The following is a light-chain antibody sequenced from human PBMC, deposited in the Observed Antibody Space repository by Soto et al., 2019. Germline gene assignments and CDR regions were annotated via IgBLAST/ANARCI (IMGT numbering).Light chain of an antibody. Sequence: EIVLTHSPATLSVSPLETATLSFRASESVSSNLAWYQQKPGQAPRLLIYGASTRATGIPARFSGSGSGTEFTLSISSLQSEDFAVYYCQQYNNWPRTFGQGTKVDI. CDR1: ESVSSN. CDR2: GAS. V-gene: IGKV3-15*01. J-gene: IGKJ1*01. CDR3: QQYNNWPRT.